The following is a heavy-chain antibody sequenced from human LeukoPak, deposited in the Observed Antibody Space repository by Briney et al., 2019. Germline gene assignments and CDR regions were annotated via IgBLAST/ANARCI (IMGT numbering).Heavy chain of an antibody. CDR3: ASGYSDYADYYNYYMDV. CDR1: GYTFTGYY. D-gene: IGHD4-11*01. Sequence: GASVKVSCKASGYTFTGYYMHWVRQAPGQGLEWMGWINPNSGGTNYAQKFQGWVTMTRDTSISTAYMELSRLTSDDTAVYYCASGYSDYADYYNYYMDVWGKGTTVTVSS. V-gene: IGHV1-2*04. J-gene: IGHJ6*03. CDR2: INPNSGGT.